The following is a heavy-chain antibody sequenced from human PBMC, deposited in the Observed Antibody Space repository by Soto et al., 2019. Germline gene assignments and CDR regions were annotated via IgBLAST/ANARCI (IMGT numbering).Heavy chain of an antibody. CDR1: GGSISSYY. Sequence: PSETLSLTCTVSGGSISSYYWSWIRQPPGKGLEWIGYIYYSGSTNYNPSLKSRVTISVDTSKNQFSLKLSSVTAADTAVYYCARSRLERRALDYWGQGTLVTVSS. CDR2: IYYSGST. D-gene: IGHD1-1*01. J-gene: IGHJ4*02. V-gene: IGHV4-59*01. CDR3: ARSRLERRALDY.